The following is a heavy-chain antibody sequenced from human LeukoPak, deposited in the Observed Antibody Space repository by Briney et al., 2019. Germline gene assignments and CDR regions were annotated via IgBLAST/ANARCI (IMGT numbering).Heavy chain of an antibody. CDR1: GFTFTRYG. CDR2: ISGSGDST. Sequence: GGSLRLSCAASGFTFTRYGMSWVRQAPGKGLEWVSSISGSGDSTYYADSVKGRFTISRDNSKNTLYLQMNSLRAEDTAVYYCAKDRRERGYRITGDYWGQGTLVTVSS. CDR3: AKDRRERGYRITGDY. V-gene: IGHV3-23*01. D-gene: IGHD5-18*01. J-gene: IGHJ4*02.